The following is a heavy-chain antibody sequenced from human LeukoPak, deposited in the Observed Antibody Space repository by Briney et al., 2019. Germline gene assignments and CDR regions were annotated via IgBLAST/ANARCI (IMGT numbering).Heavy chain of an antibody. D-gene: IGHD3-3*01. CDR1: GFTFSSYS. CDR3: ACGVDFSSGSKRGFDY. CDR2: IGSSSDTI. V-gene: IGHV3-48*01. J-gene: IGHJ4*02. Sequence: GGSLRLPCAASGFTFSSYSMNWVRQAPGKGLEWVSYIGSSSDTIYYADSVKGRFTISRDNAKSSLFLQMNSLRAEDTAIYYCACGVDFSSGSKRGFDYWGLGTLVTVSS.